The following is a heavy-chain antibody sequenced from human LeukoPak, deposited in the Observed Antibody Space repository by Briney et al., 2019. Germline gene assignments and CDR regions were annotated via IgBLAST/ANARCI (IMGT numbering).Heavy chain of an antibody. V-gene: IGHV3-30*18. J-gene: IGHJ6*02. D-gene: IGHD2-2*01. CDR2: ISYDGSNK. CDR3: AKDHIIPIVVVPVVDYYYYGMDV. CDR1: GFTFSSYG. Sequence: PGRSLRLSCAASGFTFSSYGIHWVRQAPGKGLEWVAVISYDGSNKYYADSVKGRFTVSRDNSKNTLCLQMNSLRAEDTAVYYCAKDHIIPIVVVPVVDYYYYGMDVWGQGTTVTVSS.